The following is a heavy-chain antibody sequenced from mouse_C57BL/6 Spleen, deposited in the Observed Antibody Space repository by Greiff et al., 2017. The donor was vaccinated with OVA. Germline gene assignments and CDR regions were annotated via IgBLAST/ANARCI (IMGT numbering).Heavy chain of an antibody. V-gene: IGHV5-16*01. Sequence: EVKLVESEGGLVQPGSSMKLSCTASGFTFSDYYMAWVRQVPEKGLEWVANINYDGSSTYYLDSLKSRFIISRDNAKNILYLQMSSLKSEDTATYYCARERESNWYFDVWGTGTTVTVSS. D-gene: IGHD5-1*01. CDR3: ARERESNWYFDV. CDR1: GFTFSDYY. CDR2: INYDGSST. J-gene: IGHJ1*03.